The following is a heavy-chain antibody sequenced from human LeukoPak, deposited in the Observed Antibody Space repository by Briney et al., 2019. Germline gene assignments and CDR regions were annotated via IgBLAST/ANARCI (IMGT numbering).Heavy chain of an antibody. D-gene: IGHD6-19*01. J-gene: IGHJ6*03. CDR3: AGEIRLGSVSDRQGGDYKGG. Sequence: PSETLSLTCTVSGGSISSYYWSWIRQPAGKGLEWIGRIYTSGSTNYNPSLKSRVTMSVDTSKNQFSLKLSSVTAAATPGYYWAGEIRLGSVSDRQGGDYKGGRGKGTNVTAS. V-gene: IGHV4-4*07. CDR2: IYTSGST. CDR1: GGSISSYY.